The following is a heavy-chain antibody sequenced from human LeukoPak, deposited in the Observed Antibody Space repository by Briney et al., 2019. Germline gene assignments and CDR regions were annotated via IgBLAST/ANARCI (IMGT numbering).Heavy chain of an antibody. V-gene: IGHV1-69*01. D-gene: IGHD6-19*01. CDR3: ARGLSGMAGLDY. CDR2: IIPIFGTA. CDR1: GGTFSSYA. J-gene: IGHJ4*02. Sequence: SVKVSCKASGGTFSSYAISWVRQAPGQGLEWMGGIIPIFGTANYAQKFQGRVTITADESTSTAYMELSSLRSEDTAVYYCARGLSGMAGLDYWGQGTLVTVSS.